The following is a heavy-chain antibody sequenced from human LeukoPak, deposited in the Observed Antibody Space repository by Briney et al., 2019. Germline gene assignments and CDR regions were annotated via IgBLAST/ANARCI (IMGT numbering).Heavy chain of an antibody. CDR2: INPNSGGT. Sequence: ASVKVSCKASGYTFASYYMHWVRQAPGQGLEWMGWINPNSGGTNYAQKFQGRVTTTRDTSISTAYMELSRLRSDDTAVYYCARGYCGGDCYSDWFDPWGQGTLVTVSS. J-gene: IGHJ5*02. D-gene: IGHD2-21*02. CDR1: GYTFASYY. CDR3: ARGYCGGDCYSDWFDP. V-gene: IGHV1-2*02.